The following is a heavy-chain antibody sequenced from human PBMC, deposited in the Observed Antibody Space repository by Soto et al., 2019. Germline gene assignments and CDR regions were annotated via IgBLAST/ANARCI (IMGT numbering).Heavy chain of an antibody. V-gene: IGHV1-69*13. J-gene: IGHJ4*02. CDR2: IIPIFGTA. Sequence: GASVKVSCKASGGTFSSYAISWVRQAPGQGLEWMGGIIPIFGTANYAQKFQGRVTITADESTSTAYMELRSLRSDDTAVYYCARALLVRGVHIDYWGQGTLVTVSS. CDR3: ARALLVRGVHIDY. CDR1: GGTFSSYA. D-gene: IGHD3-10*01.